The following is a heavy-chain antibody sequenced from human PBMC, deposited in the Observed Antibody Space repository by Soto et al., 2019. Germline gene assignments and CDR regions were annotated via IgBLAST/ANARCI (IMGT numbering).Heavy chain of an antibody. Sequence: QITLKESGPTRVKPTQTLALTCTFSWFSLTTSGVGVGWIRKTPGKALEWLAVIYWDDDKRYNPSLKNRLTITKDTSKNQVVLIMADMDPVDTATYFCAHRGYMYGNWDHGYFDYWGQGTLVTVSS. CDR2: IYWDDDK. J-gene: IGHJ4*02. V-gene: IGHV2-5*02. CDR3: AHRGYMYGNWDHGYFDY. CDR1: WFSLTTSGVG. D-gene: IGHD5-18*01.